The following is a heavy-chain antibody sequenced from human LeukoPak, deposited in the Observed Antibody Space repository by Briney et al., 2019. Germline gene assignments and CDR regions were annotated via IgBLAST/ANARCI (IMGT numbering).Heavy chain of an antibody. V-gene: IGHV3-9*01. CDR2: ISWNSGSI. J-gene: IGHJ6*02. CDR3: AKDIFRGFDGMDV. CDR1: GFAFDDYA. Sequence: GGSLRLSCAASGFAFDDYAMHWVRQAPGKGLEWVSGISWNSGSIGYADSVKGRFTISRDNAKNSLYLQMNSLRAEDTALYYCAKDIFRGFDGMDVWGRGTTVTVSS. D-gene: IGHD3-10*01.